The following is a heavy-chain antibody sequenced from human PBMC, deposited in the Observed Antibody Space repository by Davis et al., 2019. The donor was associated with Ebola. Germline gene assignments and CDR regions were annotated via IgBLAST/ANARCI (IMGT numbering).Heavy chain of an antibody. CDR2: IYPRDSDT. Sequence: GESLKISCKGSGYSFTSYWIGRVRQMPGKGLEWMGIIYPRDSDTRYSPSFQGQVTISADKSISTAYLQWSSLKASDTAMYYCGRLQSIVRPTTIDYWGQGTLVTVSS. CDR1: GYSFTSYW. D-gene: IGHD1-26*01. J-gene: IGHJ4*02. CDR3: GRLQSIVRPTTIDY. V-gene: IGHV5-51*01.